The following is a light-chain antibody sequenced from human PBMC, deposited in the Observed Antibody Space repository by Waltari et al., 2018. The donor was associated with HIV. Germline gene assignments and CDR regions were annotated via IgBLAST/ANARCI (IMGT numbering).Light chain of an antibody. V-gene: IGKV2-28*01. CDR1: QSLLHSNGHNY. J-gene: IGKJ1*01. Sequence: DIAMIQSPDSLAVRPGESASISCRSSQSLLHSNGHNYLDWYVQRPGQAPELLIFLGSLRASGVPDRIIGSGSGTDFTLRITKVEPEDVGLYFCMHGQQTVVFGQGP. CDR3: MHGQQTVV. CDR2: LGS.